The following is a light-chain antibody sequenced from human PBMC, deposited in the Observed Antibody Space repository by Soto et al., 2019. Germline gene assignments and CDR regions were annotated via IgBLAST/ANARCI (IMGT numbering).Light chain of an antibody. CDR3: QQYGSSGT. V-gene: IGKV3-20*01. J-gene: IGKJ1*01. CDR2: GAS. CDR1: QSVSSSY. Sequence: EIVLTQSPGTPSLSPGARATLSCRASQSVSSSYLAWYQQKPGQAPRLLIYGASSRTTGIPDRFSGSGSGTDFTLTISRLEPEDFAVYYCQQYGSSGTFGQGTKVDI.